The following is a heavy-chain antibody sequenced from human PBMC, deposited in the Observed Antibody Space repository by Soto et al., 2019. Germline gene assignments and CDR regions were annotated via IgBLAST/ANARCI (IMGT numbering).Heavy chain of an antibody. Sequence: ESGGGVVQPGRSLRLSCAASGFTFSSYGMHWVRQAPGKGLEWVAVIWYDGSNKYYADSVKGRFTISRDNSKNTLYPQMNSLRAEDTAVYYCARDDTALFDYWGQGTLVTVSS. J-gene: IGHJ4*02. D-gene: IGHD5-18*01. CDR2: IWYDGSNK. CDR3: ARDDTALFDY. V-gene: IGHV3-33*01. CDR1: GFTFSSYG.